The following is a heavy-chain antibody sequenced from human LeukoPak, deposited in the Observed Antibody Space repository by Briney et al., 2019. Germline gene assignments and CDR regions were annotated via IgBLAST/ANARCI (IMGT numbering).Heavy chain of an antibody. CDR1: GGSISGYY. V-gene: IGHV4-59*08. D-gene: IGHD2-15*01. Sequence: SETLSLTCSVSGGSISGYYWSWIRQSPGKGLEWIGYIYHLGTTNYNPSLTSRVTMSVDTSKNQFSLGLSFVTAADTALYFCARHHKSEPLVVPSEYMGVWGKGTMVTVSS. CDR3: ARHHKSEPLVVPSEYMGV. J-gene: IGHJ6*03. CDR2: IYHLGTT.